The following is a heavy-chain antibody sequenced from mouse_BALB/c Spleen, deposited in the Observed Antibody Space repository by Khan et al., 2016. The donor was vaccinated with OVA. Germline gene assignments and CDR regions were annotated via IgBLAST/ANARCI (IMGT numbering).Heavy chain of an antibody. CDR3: AKCVDGSTYAMDY. Sequence: QVQLKESGPGLVAPSQSLSITCTVSGFSLTSYGVNWVRQPPGKGLEWLGGIWGDGSTNYHSALISRLSNSKDNSKSQDFLKLKSLQTDDTATYYCAKCVDGSTYAMDYWGQGTSVTVSS. D-gene: IGHD2-3*01. CDR2: IWGDGST. CDR1: GFSLTSYG. V-gene: IGHV2-3*01. J-gene: IGHJ4*01.